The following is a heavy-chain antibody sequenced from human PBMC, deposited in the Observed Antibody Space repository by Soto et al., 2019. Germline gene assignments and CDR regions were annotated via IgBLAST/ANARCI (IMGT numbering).Heavy chain of an antibody. J-gene: IGHJ4*02. Sequence: SETLSLTCTVSGGSITNINYYWGCIRQPPGKGLEWIGTIYYSGSTYYNPSLKSRVTISVDTSKNHFSLKLGSVTAADTAVYYCARQSLPGYFDWLVPFDSWGQGTLVTVSS. CDR2: IYYSGST. CDR1: GGSITNINYY. V-gene: IGHV4-39*01. D-gene: IGHD3-9*01. CDR3: ARQSLPGYFDWLVPFDS.